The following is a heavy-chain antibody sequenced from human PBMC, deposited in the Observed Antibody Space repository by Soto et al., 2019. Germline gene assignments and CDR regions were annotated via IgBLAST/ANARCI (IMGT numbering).Heavy chain of an antibody. J-gene: IGHJ3*02. D-gene: IGHD2-21*02. Sequence: PSETLSLTCTVSGGSISSYYWSWIRQPAGKGLEWIGRLYTSVSTNYNPSLKSRVTMSVDTSKNQFSLKLSSVTAADTAVYFCARDQGGGYSDTFDIWGQGTMVTVSS. V-gene: IGHV4-4*07. CDR2: LYTSVST. CDR1: GGSISSYY. CDR3: ARDQGGGYSDTFDI.